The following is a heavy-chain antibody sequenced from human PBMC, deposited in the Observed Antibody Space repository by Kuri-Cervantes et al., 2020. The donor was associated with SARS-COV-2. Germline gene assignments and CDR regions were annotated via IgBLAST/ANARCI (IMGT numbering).Heavy chain of an antibody. J-gene: IGHJ6*03. CDR3: ARDRSIAARPASYYYYMDV. V-gene: IGHV3-53*01. Sequence: GESLKISCAASGFTFSSYSMNWVRQAPGKGLEWVSVIYSGGSTYYADSVKGRFTISRDNSKNTLYLQMNSLRAEDTAVYYCARDRSIAARPASYYYYMDVRGKGTTVTVSS. CDR2: IYSGGST. CDR1: GFTFSSYS. D-gene: IGHD6-6*01.